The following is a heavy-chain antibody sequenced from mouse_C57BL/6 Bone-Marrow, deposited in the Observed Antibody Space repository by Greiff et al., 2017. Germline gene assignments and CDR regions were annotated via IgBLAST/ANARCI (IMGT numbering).Heavy chain of an antibody. J-gene: IGHJ1*03. CDR2: IYPGSGNT. CDR3: ARGGTVVAPYWYFDV. CDR1: GYTFTSYG. V-gene: IGHV1-81*01. Sequence: VQLQQSGAELARPGASVKLSCKASGYTFTSYGISWVKQRTGQGLEWIGEIYPGSGNTYYNEKFKGKATLTADKSSSTAYMELRSLTSEDSAVYFCARGGTVVAPYWYFDVWGTGTTVTVSS. D-gene: IGHD1-1*01.